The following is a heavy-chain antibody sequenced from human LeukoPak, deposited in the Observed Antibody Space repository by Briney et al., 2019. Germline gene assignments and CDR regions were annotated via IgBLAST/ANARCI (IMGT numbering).Heavy chain of an antibody. CDR1: GYTFTSYY. CDR2: INPSGGST. J-gene: IGHJ4*02. V-gene: IGHV1-46*01. Sequence: ASVKVSCEASGYTFTSYYMHWVRQAPGQGLEWMGIINPSGGSTSYAQKFQGRVTMTRDMSTSTVYMELSSLRSEDTAVYYCTQARYGSGTFTFDYWGQGTLVTVSS. CDR3: TQARYGSGTFTFDY. D-gene: IGHD3-10*01.